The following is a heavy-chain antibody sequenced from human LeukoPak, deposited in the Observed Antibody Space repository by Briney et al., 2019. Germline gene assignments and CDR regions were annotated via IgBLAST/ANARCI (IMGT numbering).Heavy chain of an antibody. J-gene: IGHJ4*02. V-gene: IGHV3-30*18. CDR3: AKDRLLDY. CDR1: GFTFSSNG. D-gene: IGHD5/OR15-5a*01. Sequence: GGSLRLSCAASGFTFSSNGMHWVRQAPGKGLEWVAVISYDGSNKCYADSVKGRFTISRDNSKNTLYLQMNSLRAEDTAVYYCAKDRLLDYWGQGTLVTVSS. CDR2: ISYDGSNK.